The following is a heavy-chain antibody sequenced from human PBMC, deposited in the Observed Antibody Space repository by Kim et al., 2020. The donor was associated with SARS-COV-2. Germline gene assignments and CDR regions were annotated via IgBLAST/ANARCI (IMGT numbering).Heavy chain of an antibody. D-gene: IGHD1-26*01. CDR2: ISSSSSTI. J-gene: IGHJ4*02. Sequence: GGSLRLSCAASGFTFSSYSMNWVRQAPGKGLEWVSYISSSSSTIYYADSVKGRFTISRDNAKISLYLQMNSLRAEDTAVYYCARERGGKDRRWELLPPFDYWGQGTLVTVSS. V-gene: IGHV3-48*04. CDR3: ARERGGKDRRWELLPPFDY. CDR1: GFTFSSYS.